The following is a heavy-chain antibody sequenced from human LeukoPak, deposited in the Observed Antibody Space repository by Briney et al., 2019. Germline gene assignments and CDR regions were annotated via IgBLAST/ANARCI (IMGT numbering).Heavy chain of an antibody. J-gene: IGHJ4*02. D-gene: IGHD2-2*01. Sequence: GGSLRLSCAASGFTFSDYYMSWIRQAPGKGLEWVSYISSSGSTIYYADSVKGRFTNSRDNAKNSLYLQMNSLRAEDTAVYYCARDKGVVPAATSFDYWGQGTLVTVSS. V-gene: IGHV3-11*04. CDR1: GFTFSDYY. CDR2: ISSSGSTI. CDR3: ARDKGVVPAATSFDY.